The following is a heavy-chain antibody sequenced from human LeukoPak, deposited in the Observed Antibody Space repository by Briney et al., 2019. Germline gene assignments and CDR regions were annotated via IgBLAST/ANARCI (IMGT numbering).Heavy chain of an antibody. CDR1: GGSFSSSYYY. J-gene: IGHJ4*02. CDR2: IYYSGTA. Sequence: SETLSLTCTVSGGSFSSSYYYWGWIRQPPGKGLEWIGSIYYSGTAYYNPSLKSRVTISLDTSKNQLSLKLSSVTAADTAVYYCARGGNGWYSDYWGQGTLVTVSS. D-gene: IGHD6-19*01. V-gene: IGHV4-39*01. CDR3: ARGGNGWYSDY.